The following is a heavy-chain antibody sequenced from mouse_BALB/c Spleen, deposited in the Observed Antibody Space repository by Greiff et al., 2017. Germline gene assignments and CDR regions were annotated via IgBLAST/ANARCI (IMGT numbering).Heavy chain of an antibody. Sequence: EVKLVESGGGLVQPKGSLKLSCAASGFTFNTYAMNWVRQAPGKGLEWVARIRSKSNNYATYYADSVKDRFTISRDDSQSMLYLQMNNLKTEDTAMYYCVRQSRWPYAMDYWGQGTSVTVSS. J-gene: IGHJ4*01. V-gene: IGHV10-1*02. CDR3: VRQSRWPYAMDY. CDR1: GFTFNTYA. CDR2: IRSKSNNYAT. D-gene: IGHD1-3*01.